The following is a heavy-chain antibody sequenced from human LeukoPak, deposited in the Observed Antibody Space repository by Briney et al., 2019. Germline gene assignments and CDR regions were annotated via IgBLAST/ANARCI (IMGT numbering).Heavy chain of an antibody. V-gene: IGHV1-46*01. CDR3: ARDSSVVPAAQNNWFDP. CDR2: INPSGGST. CDR1: GYTFTSYF. Sequence: ASVKVSCKASGYTFTSYFTHWVRQAPGQGLEWMGIINPSGGSTSYAQKFQGRVTMTRDTSTSTVYMELSSLRSEDTAVYYCARDSSVVPAAQNNWFDPWGQGTLVTVSS. D-gene: IGHD2-2*01. J-gene: IGHJ5*02.